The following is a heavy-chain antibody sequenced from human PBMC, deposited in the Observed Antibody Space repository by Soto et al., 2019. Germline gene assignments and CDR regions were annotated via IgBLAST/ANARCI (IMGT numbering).Heavy chain of an antibody. CDR1: GGTFGNTA. CDR3: ARDGDPGYSFWSGPLGGGRFDP. Sequence: QVQLVQSGAEVKEPGSSVNVSCKTSGGTFGNTAVTWVRQVPGQGLEWIGGIVPLFGTANYAQKFRGRVMITADESTSTAYMGVSSLRSDDTAIYYCARDGDPGYSFWSGPLGGGRFDPWGQGTLVTVSS. V-gene: IGHV1-69*12. D-gene: IGHD3-3*01. CDR2: IVPLFGTA. J-gene: IGHJ5*02.